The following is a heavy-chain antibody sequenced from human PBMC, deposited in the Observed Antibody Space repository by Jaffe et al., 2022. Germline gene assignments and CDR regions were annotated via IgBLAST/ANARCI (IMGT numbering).Heavy chain of an antibody. V-gene: IGHV3-74*01. Sequence: EVQLVESGGGLVQPGGSLRLSCAASGFTFSSYWMHWVRQAPGKGLVWVSRINSDGSSTSYADSVKGRFTISRDNAKNTLYLQMNSLRAEDTAVYYCARGADFWSGYYTSWFDPWGQGTLVTVSS. CDR2: INSDGSST. J-gene: IGHJ5*02. CDR1: GFTFSSYW. CDR3: ARGADFWSGYYTSWFDP. D-gene: IGHD3-3*01.